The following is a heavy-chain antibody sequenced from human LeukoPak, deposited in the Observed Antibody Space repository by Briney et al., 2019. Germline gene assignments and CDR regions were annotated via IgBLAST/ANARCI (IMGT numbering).Heavy chain of an antibody. CDR1: GFTFNSYW. Sequence: GGSLRLSCAASGFTFNSYWMSWVRQAPGKGLEWVANIDPDGSEKQYGDSVKGRFTTSRDNAKNSLYLQMNSLRAEDTAIYYCARIYYFGDNNWRYFDNWGQETLVTVFS. J-gene: IGHJ4*02. D-gene: IGHD3-10*01. CDR3: ARIYYFGDNNWRYFDN. CDR2: IDPDGSEK. V-gene: IGHV3-7*01.